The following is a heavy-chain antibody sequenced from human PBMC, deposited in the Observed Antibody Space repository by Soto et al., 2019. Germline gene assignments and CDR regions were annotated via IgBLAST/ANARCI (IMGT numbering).Heavy chain of an antibody. CDR2: IYHSGST. D-gene: IGHD3-10*02. CDR3: ASVRGGYYYAMDA. J-gene: IGHJ6*02. V-gene: IGHV4-4*02. Sequence: SETLSLTCAVSGGSISSSNWWSWVRQPPGKGLEWIGEIYHSGSTNYNPSLKSRVTISVDKSKNQFSLKLSSVTAADTAVYYCASVRGGYYYAMDAWGQGTTVT. CDR1: GGSISSSNW.